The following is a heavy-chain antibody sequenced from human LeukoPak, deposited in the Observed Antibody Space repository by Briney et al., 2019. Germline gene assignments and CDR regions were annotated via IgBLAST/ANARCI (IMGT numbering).Heavy chain of an antibody. Sequence: GGSLRLSCAASGFSFSSYAMSWVRQAPGKGLEWVSVISGSGGRTYHADSVKGRFTISRDNSKNTLYLQMNSLRAEDTAVYYCARFSVGSRTHGMDVWGQGTTVTVSS. CDR1: GFSFSSYA. V-gene: IGHV3-23*01. CDR2: ISGSGGRT. J-gene: IGHJ6*02. D-gene: IGHD6-13*01. CDR3: ARFSVGSRTHGMDV.